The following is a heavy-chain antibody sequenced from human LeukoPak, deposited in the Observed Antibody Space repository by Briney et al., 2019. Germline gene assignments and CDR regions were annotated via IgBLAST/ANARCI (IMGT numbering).Heavy chain of an antibody. J-gene: IGHJ4*02. D-gene: IGHD5-12*01. Sequence: GGSLRLSCAASGFTFSSYSMNWGRQAPGKGLEWVSHISSSSGTIYYADSVKGRFTISRDNAKNSLYLQMNSLRDEDTAVYYCARDNSSGYSGDFDYWGQGTLVTVSS. CDR3: ARDNSSGYSGDFDY. CDR1: GFTFSSYS. CDR2: ISSSSGTI. V-gene: IGHV3-48*02.